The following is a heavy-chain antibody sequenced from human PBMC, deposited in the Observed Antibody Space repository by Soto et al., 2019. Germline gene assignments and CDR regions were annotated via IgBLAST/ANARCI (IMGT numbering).Heavy chain of an antibody. CDR3: AREGEWLRFNAYYFDY. CDR2: IWYDGSNK. V-gene: IGHV3-33*01. D-gene: IGHD5-12*01. CDR1: GFTFSSYG. Sequence: GGSLRLSCAASGFTFSSYGMHWVRQAPGKGLEWVAVIWYDGSNKYYADSVKGRFTISRDNSKNTLYLQMNSLRAEDTAVYYCAREGEWLRFNAYYFDYWGQGTLVTVSS. J-gene: IGHJ4*02.